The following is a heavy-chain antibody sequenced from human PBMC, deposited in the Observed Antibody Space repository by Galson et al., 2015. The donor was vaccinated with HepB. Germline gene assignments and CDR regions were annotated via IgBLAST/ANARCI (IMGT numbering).Heavy chain of an antibody. V-gene: IGHV3-23*01. CDR1: GFSFGSYA. CDR2: VSYSGANT. CDR3: AKGSGFCRGGSCLNWFDP. D-gene: IGHD2-15*01. Sequence: SLRLSCAASGFSFGSYAISWVRQAPGKGLEWVSVVSYSGANTYYADSVKGRFTISGDNSKNTLYLQMNRLRAEDTAIYYCAKGSGFCRGGSCLNWFDPWGQGTLVTVFS. J-gene: IGHJ5*02.